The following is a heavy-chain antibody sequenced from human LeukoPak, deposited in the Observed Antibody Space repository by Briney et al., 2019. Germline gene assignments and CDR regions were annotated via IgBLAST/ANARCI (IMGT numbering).Heavy chain of an antibody. V-gene: IGHV1-2*06. CDR3: ARDRGSSRNYYFDY. Sequence: ASVKVSCKASGYTFTGYYMHWVRQAPGQGLEWMGRINPNSGGTNYAQKFQGRVTMTRDTSISTAYMELSRLRSDDTAVYYCARDRGSSRNYYFDYWAREPWSPSPQ. J-gene: IGHJ4*02. CDR2: INPNSGGT. D-gene: IGHD6-13*01. CDR1: GYTFTGYY.